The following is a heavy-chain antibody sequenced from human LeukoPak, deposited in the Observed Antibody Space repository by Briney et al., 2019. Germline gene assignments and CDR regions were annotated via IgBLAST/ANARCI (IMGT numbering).Heavy chain of an antibody. CDR1: GFTFSRYG. D-gene: IGHD3-22*01. V-gene: IGHV3-30*18. CDR2: ISYDGGIK. J-gene: IGHJ4*02. CDR3: AKQFQIGVNDFDY. Sequence: PGRSLRLSCAASGFTFSRYGIHWVRQAPGKGLEWVAVISYDGGIKYYAEYVKGRFTISRDNYKNTLYLEMNSLGAEDTAVYYCAKQFQIGVNDFDYWGQGTPVTVSS.